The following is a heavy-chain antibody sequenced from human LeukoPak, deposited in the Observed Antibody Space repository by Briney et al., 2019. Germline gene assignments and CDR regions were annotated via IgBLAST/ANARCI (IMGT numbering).Heavy chain of an antibody. J-gene: IGHJ3*02. Sequence: GGSLRLSCAASGFTFSNSAMSWVRQAPGKGLEWVSTLSGSGITTYYADSVKGRFTVSRDNSKNTLYLQMNSLRAEDTAVYYCATYSAVIVVVPAAIPPGAFDIWGQGTMVTVSS. CDR1: GFTFSNSA. V-gene: IGHV3-23*01. CDR2: LSGSGITT. CDR3: ATYSAVIVVVPAAIPPGAFDI. D-gene: IGHD2-2*01.